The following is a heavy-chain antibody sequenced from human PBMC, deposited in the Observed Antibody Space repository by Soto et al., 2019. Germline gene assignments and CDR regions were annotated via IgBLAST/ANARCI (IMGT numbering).Heavy chain of an antibody. CDR3: ARDQSGIGYYVDWFDP. CDR1: GYIFNSHA. Sequence: QGHLVQSGAEVKKPGASVKVSCKASGYIFNSHAMHWVRQAPGQRLEWMGWINAGNGNTYYSQNFKDRVTFTRXTXAXPVFMELTSLTSEDTAVYYCARDQSGIGYYVDWFDPWGQGTLVTVSS. J-gene: IGHJ5*02. V-gene: IGHV1-3*01. CDR2: INAGNGNT. D-gene: IGHD3-10*02.